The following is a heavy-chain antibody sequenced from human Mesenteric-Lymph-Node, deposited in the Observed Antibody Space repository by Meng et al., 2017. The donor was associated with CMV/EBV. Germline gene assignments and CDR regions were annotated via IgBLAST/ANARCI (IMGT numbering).Heavy chain of an antibody. CDR1: GFIFSSYG. D-gene: IGHD4-17*01. Sequence: GESLKISCAASGFIFSSYGMSWVRQAPGKGLEWVSVIYSGGSSTYADSVKGRFTISRDNSKDTLYLQLNSPTSEDTAVYYCASSLRALGGMDVWGQGTTVTVSS. CDR3: ASSLRALGGMDV. V-gene: IGHV3-23*03. J-gene: IGHJ6*02. CDR2: IYSGGSST.